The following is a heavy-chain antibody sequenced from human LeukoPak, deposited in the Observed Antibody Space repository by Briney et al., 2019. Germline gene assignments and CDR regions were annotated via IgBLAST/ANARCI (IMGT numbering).Heavy chain of an antibody. Sequence: PSETLSLTRAVYGGSFSDYYWSWIRQPPGKGLEWIGEINHSGNTNYNPSLKSRVTMSVDTSRNHLSLKLTSVTAADTAVYYCARDESTGSGWGQGALVTVSS. D-gene: IGHD3-10*01. CDR3: ARDESTGSG. CDR1: GGSFSDYY. J-gene: IGHJ4*02. CDR2: INHSGNT. V-gene: IGHV4-34*01.